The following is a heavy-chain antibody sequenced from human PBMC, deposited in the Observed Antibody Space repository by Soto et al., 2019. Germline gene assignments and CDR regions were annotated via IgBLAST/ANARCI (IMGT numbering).Heavy chain of an antibody. V-gene: IGHV1-3*01. CDR3: AREDRRGLGNFDY. CDR2: INAGNGNT. CDR1: GYTFTSYA. Sequence: ASVKVSCKASGYTFTSYAMHWVRQAPGQRLEWMGWINAGNGNTKYSQKFQGRVTITRDTSASTAYMELSSLRSEDTAVYYCAREDRRGLGNFDYWGQGTLVTVSS. J-gene: IGHJ4*02. D-gene: IGHD5-12*01.